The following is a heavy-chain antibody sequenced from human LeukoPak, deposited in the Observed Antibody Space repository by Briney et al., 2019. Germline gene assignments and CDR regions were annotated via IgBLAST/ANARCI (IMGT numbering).Heavy chain of an antibody. CDR2: TYYRSKWYN. Sequence: SQTLSLTCAISGDSVSSNSAAWNWIRQSPSRGLEWLGRTYYRSKWYNDYAVSVKSRITINPDTSKTQFSLQLNSVTPEDTAVYYCAREGVEKAAQYYYYYYMDVWGKGTTVTVSS. V-gene: IGHV6-1*01. CDR3: AREGVEKAAQYYYYYYMDV. D-gene: IGHD5-24*01. J-gene: IGHJ6*03. CDR1: GDSVSSNSAA.